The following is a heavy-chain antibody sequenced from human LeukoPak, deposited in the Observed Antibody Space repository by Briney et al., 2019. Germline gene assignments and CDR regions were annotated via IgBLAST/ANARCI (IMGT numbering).Heavy chain of an antibody. J-gene: IGHJ4*02. CDR2: IHYSGNT. D-gene: IGHD3-10*02. CDR3: ASRGGEGYVHF. Sequence: PSQSLSLTCTVSGGSISSIIYYWGSIRQSPGKGLEWIASIHYSGNTYYNPSLESRVTISVDTSTHQFTLNLTSVTAADTAGHYCASRGGEGYVHFWGQGTLVTVSS. V-gene: IGHV4-39*01. CDR1: GGSISSIIYY.